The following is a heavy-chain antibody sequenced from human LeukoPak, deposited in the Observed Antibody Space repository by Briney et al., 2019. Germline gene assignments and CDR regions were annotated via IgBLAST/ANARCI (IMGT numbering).Heavy chain of an antibody. V-gene: IGHV4-4*09. J-gene: IGHJ4*02. CDR3: ATSNDAKIAPFDH. Sequence: SETLSLTCTVSGVSMSAYQWSWVRQSPEKGLEWIGCINTKGETSYNPSLKSRVTTPVDTSTSQFSLRLTSVTAADTAVYYCATSNDAKIAPFDHWGQGAPVTVSS. CDR2: INTKGET. CDR1: GVSMSAYQ. D-gene: IGHD2-21*01.